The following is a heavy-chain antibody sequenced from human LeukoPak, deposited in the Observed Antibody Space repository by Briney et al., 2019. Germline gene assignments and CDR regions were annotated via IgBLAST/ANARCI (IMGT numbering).Heavy chain of an antibody. CDR3: ARDRRLSVWVTTHPNWFDP. D-gene: IGHD4-17*01. CDR2: IIPIFGTA. J-gene: IGHJ5*02. CDR1: GGTFSSYA. Sequence: ASVKVSCKASGGTFSSYAISWVRQAPGQGLEWMGGIIPIFGTANYAQKFQGRVTMTTDTSTSTAYMELRSLRSDDTAVYYCARDRRLSVWVTTHPNWFDPWGQGTLVTVSS. V-gene: IGHV1-69*05.